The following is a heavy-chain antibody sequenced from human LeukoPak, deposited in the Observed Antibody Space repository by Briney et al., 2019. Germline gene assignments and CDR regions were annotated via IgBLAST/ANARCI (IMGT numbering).Heavy chain of an antibody. CDR1: GFTVSSNY. CDR3: ARSSYCSSTSCALGAFDI. Sequence: PGGSLRLSCAASGFTVSSNYMSWVRQAPGKGLEWVSVIYSGGSTYYADSVKGRFTISRDNSKNTLYLQMNSLRAEDTAVYYCARSSYCSSTSCALGAFDIWGQGTMVTVSS. D-gene: IGHD2-2*01. V-gene: IGHV3-53*01. J-gene: IGHJ3*02. CDR2: IYSGGST.